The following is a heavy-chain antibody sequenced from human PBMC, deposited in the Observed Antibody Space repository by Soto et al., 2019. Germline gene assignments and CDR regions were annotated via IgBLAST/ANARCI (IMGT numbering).Heavy chain of an antibody. CDR2: IIPIFGTA. CDR1: GGTFSSYA. D-gene: IGHD2-15*01. CDR3: ARVPGGAFDI. Sequence: EASVKVSCKASGGTFSSYAISWVRQAPGQGLEWMGGIIPIFGTANYAQKFQGRVTITADESTSTAYMELSSLRSEDTAVYYCARVPGGAFDIWGQGTMVTVSS. V-gene: IGHV1-69*13. J-gene: IGHJ3*02.